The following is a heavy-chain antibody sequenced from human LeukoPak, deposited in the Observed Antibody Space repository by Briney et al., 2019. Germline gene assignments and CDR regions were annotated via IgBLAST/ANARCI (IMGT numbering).Heavy chain of an antibody. CDR3: AKWGDYDILTGYYVSDF. CDR1: GFIFRNYA. V-gene: IGHV3-23*01. CDR2: ITGSGDTT. J-gene: IGHJ4*02. Sequence: RAGGSLRLSCAASGFIFRNYAMSWVRQAPGKGREWVSAITGSGDTTYYADSVKGRFTISRDNSKNTMYVEMNTLRAEDKAVYYCAKWGDYDILTGYYVSDFWGQGTLVTVSS. D-gene: IGHD3-9*01.